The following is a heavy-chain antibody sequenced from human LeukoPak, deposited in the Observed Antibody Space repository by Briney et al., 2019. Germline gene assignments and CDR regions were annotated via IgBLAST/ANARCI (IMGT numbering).Heavy chain of an antibody. CDR2: IWYDGSNK. V-gene: IGHV3-33*01. J-gene: IGHJ4*02. CDR3: ARGGYYDSSGYYKYYFDY. D-gene: IGHD3-22*01. CDR1: GFTFSSYG. Sequence: GGSLRLSCAASGFTFSSYGMHWVRQAPGKGLEWVAAIWYDGSNKYYADSVKGRFTISRDNSKNTLYLQMNSLRAEDTAVYYCARGGYYDSSGYYKYYFDYWGQGTLVTVSS.